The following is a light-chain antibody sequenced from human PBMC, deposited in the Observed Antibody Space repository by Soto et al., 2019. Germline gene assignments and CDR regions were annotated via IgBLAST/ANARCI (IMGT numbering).Light chain of an antibody. J-gene: IGKJ4*01. V-gene: IGKV1-8*01. CDR3: QQCYSYPCT. CDR2: AAS. CDR1: QGLSSY. Sequence: AILMTQSPSSLSASAGDRVTITCRASQGLSSYLAWYQQKPGKAPKLLIYAASTLPTGVPSRFSGSGSGTDFTLTISCLQSEDFATYYCQQCYSYPCTFGGGTKVEIK.